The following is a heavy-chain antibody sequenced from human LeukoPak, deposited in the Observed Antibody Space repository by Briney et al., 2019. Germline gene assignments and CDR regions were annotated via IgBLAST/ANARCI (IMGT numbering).Heavy chain of an antibody. Sequence: SETLSLTCAVSGGSISSSNWWSWVRQPPGKGLEWIGEIYHSGSTNYNPSLKSRVTISVDKSKNQFSLKLSSVTAAGTAVYYCARDKGVVGALDYWGQGTLVTVSS. CDR1: GGSISSSNW. CDR3: ARDKGVVGALDY. J-gene: IGHJ4*02. V-gene: IGHV4-4*02. CDR2: IYHSGST. D-gene: IGHD2-15*01.